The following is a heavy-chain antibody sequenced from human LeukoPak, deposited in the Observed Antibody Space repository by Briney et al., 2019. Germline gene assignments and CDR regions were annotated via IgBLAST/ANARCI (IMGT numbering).Heavy chain of an antibody. Sequence: GASVKVSCKASGGTFSSHAISWVRQAPGQGLEWMGGIIPIFGTANYAQKFQGRVTITADESTSTAYMELSSLRSEDTAVYYCASTRGYSYGTHDYWGQGTLVTVSS. J-gene: IGHJ4*02. CDR1: GGTFSSHA. CDR2: IIPIFGTA. D-gene: IGHD5-18*01. CDR3: ASTRGYSYGTHDY. V-gene: IGHV1-69*13.